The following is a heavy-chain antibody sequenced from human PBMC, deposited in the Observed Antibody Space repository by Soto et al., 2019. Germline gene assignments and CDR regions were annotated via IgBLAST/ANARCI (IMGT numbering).Heavy chain of an antibody. V-gene: IGHV3-21*01. J-gene: IGHJ4*02. CDR1: GFSFSDYA. CDR3: ARVDGYTYPNDY. CDR2: ITSGSDYI. D-gene: IGHD2-21*01. Sequence: GGSLRLSCVASGFSFSDYAMTWVRQAPGKGLEWVSVITSGSDYIYYADSLKSRFTLSRDNAKNSLYLHMTSLRAEDTAVYYCARVDGYTYPNDYWGQGTLVTV.